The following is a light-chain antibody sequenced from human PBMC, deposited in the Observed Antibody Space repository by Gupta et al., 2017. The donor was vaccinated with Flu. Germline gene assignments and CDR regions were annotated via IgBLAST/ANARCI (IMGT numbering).Light chain of an antibody. Sequence: GYNVRIKGINWVQRDPGQAAELFVYGNCDHPSGIPERFAGSNAGNTATLTISRVEAGDEADYDCQVWNTRGNRHFVFGTGTKVTVL. J-gene: IGLJ1*01. CDR1: NVRIKG. CDR3: QVWNTRGNRHFV. V-gene: IGLV3-21*02. CDR2: GNC.